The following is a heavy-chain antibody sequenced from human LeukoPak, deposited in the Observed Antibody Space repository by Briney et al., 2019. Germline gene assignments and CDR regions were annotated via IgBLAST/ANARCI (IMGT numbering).Heavy chain of an antibody. CDR3: AKALRF. J-gene: IGHJ4*02. V-gene: IGHV3-23*01. CDR2: ISDSGSTT. CDR1: GFTFSNYA. Sequence: GGSLRLSCAASGFTFSNYAMSWVRQAPGKGLEWVSAISDSGSTTYYADCVRGRFTISRDNSKSTLYLQMEGLRAEDKALYYCAKALRFWGQGTLVTVSS. D-gene: IGHD3-16*01.